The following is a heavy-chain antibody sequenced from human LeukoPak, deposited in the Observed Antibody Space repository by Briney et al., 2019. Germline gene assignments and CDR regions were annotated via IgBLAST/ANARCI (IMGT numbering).Heavy chain of an antibody. CDR2: INHSGST. D-gene: IGHD3-9*01. CDR1: GFTFSSYV. Sequence: GSLRLSCSASGFTFSSYVMHWVRQAPGKGLEWIGEINHSGSTNYNPSLKSRVTISVDTSKNQFSLKLSSVTAADTAVYYCARGQYYDILTGYYNKTYYYYGMDVWGQGTTVTVSS. J-gene: IGHJ6*02. V-gene: IGHV4-34*01. CDR3: ARGQYYDILTGYYNKTYYYYGMDV.